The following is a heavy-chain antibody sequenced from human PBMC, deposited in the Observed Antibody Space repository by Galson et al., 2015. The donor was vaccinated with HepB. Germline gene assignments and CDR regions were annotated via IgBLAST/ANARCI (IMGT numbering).Heavy chain of an antibody. J-gene: IGHJ6*03. CDR3: ARVVVPAATAEYYYYYYMDV. CDR1: GGTFSRYA. CDR2: IIPILGIA. V-gene: IGHV1-69*10. Sequence: SVKVSCKASGGTFSRYAISWVRQAPGQGLEWMGGIIPILGIANYAQKFQGRVTITADKSTSTAYMELSSLRSEDTAVYYCARVVVPAATAEYYYYYYMDVWGKGTTVTVSS. D-gene: IGHD2-2*01.